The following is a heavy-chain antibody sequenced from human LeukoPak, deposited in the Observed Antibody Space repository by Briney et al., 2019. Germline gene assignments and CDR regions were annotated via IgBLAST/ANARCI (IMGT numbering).Heavy chain of an antibody. J-gene: IGHJ4*02. CDR3: SRTQRLVPPPGFY. D-gene: IGHD6-13*01. CDR2: INPNSGGT. V-gene: IGHV1-2*02. Sequence: ASVKVSCKASGYTFTGYYMHWVRQAPGQGLEWMGWINPNSGGTNYAQKFQGRVTMTRDTSISTAYMELSRLRSDDTAVYYCSRTQRLVPPPGFYWGQGTLVTVSS. CDR1: GYTFTGYY.